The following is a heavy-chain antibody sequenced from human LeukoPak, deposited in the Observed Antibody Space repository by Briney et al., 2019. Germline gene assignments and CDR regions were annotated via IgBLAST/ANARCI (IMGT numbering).Heavy chain of an antibody. CDR3: ARGQWLVTSSFDY. CDR2: ISGSGNST. J-gene: IGHJ4*02. V-gene: IGHV3-23*01. Sequence: GGSLRLFCAASGFTFSNYAMSWVRRAPGMGLEWVSGISGSGNSTYHADSVKGRFTISRDNSKNTLYLQMSSLRAEDTALYYCARGQWLVTSSFDYWGQGVLVGVAS. CDR1: GFTFSNYA. D-gene: IGHD6-19*01.